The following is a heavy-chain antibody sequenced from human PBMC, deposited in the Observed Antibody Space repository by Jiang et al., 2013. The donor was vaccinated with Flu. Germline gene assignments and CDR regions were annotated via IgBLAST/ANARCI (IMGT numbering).Heavy chain of an antibody. J-gene: IGHJ4*02. Sequence: GRSLRLSCAASASTFTNYAMHWVRQAPGKGLEWVALISYDGGTQYYADSVKGRFTISRDTSENTLYLQMNTLRAEDTAVYYCARDAGYSIGWYAGYWGQGTLVTVSS. CDR1: ASTFTNYA. D-gene: IGHD6-19*01. CDR2: ISYDGGTQ. CDR3: ARDAGYSIGWYAGY. V-gene: IGHV3-30*04.